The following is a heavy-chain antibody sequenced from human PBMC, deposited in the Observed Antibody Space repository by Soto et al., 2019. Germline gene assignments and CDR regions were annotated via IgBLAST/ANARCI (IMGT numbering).Heavy chain of an antibody. D-gene: IGHD1-1*01. CDR3: ARAAYNWNDGFFY. CDR2: IYYSGST. Sequence: PSETLSLTCTVSGGSISSGAYYWSWIRQHPGKGLEWIGYIYYSGSTYYNPSLKSRVTISVDTPKNQFSLKLSSVTAADTTVYYCARAAYNWNDGFFYWGQGTLVTVSS. V-gene: IGHV4-31*03. J-gene: IGHJ4*02. CDR1: GGSISSGAYY.